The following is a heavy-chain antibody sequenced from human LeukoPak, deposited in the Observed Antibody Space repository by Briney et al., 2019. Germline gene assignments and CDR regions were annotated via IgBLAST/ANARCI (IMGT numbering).Heavy chain of an antibody. Sequence: GGSLKLSCAASGFTFSSYAMSWVRQAPGKGLEWVSAISGSGDSTYYADSVKGLFTISRDNSKSTLYLQMNSLRAEDTAVYYCAKFTAPFGPSPFDYWGQGTLVTVSS. CDR3: AKFTAPFGPSPFDY. D-gene: IGHD2-21*02. CDR1: GFTFSSYA. J-gene: IGHJ4*02. V-gene: IGHV3-23*01. CDR2: ISGSGDST.